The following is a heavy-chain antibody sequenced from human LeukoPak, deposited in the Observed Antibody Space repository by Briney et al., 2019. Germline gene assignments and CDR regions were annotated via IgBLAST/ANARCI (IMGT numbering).Heavy chain of an antibody. V-gene: IGHV4-39*07. CDR1: GGSISSSSYY. D-gene: IGHD4-17*01. CDR3: VAVTDAFDI. CDR2: IYYSGST. J-gene: IGHJ3*02. Sequence: NPSETLSLTCTVSGGSISSSSYYWGWIRQPPGKGLEWIGSIYYSGSTYYNPSLKSRVTISVDTSKNQFSLKLSSVTAADTAVYYCVAVTDAFDIWGQGTMVTVSS.